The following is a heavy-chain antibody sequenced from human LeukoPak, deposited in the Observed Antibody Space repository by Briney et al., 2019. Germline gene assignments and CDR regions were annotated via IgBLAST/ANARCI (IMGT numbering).Heavy chain of an antibody. CDR2: IKQDGSEK. CDR3: ARECSSTSCPPIIDY. D-gene: IGHD2-2*01. CDR1: GFTFSSYW. Sequence: GGSLRLSCAASGFTFSSYWMSWVRQAPGKGLEWVANIKQDGSEKYYVDSVKGRFTISRDNAKNSLYLQMNSLRAEDTAVYYCARECSSTSCPPIIDYWGQGTLVTVSS. J-gene: IGHJ4*02. V-gene: IGHV3-7*01.